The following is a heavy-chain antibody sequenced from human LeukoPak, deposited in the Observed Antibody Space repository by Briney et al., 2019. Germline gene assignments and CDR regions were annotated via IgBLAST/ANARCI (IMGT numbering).Heavy chain of an antibody. Sequence: SETLSLTCTVSGYSISSGYYWGWIRQPPGKGLEWIGSIYHSGSTYYNPSLKSRVTISVDTSKNQFSLKLSSVTAADTAVYYCARGARSMVRGVIRWFDPWGQGTLVTVSS. CDR3: ARGARSMVRGVIRWFDP. CDR1: GYSISSGYY. V-gene: IGHV4-38-2*02. J-gene: IGHJ5*02. CDR2: IYHSGST. D-gene: IGHD3-10*01.